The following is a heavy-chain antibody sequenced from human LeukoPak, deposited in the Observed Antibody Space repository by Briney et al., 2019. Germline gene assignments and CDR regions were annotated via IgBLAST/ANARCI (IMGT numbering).Heavy chain of an antibody. CDR3: AGGGTKGIRFLEWLSSGDAFDI. CDR2: ISAYNGNT. V-gene: IGHV1-18*01. J-gene: IGHJ3*02. D-gene: IGHD3-3*01. Sequence: ASVKVSCKASGYTFTSYGISWVRQAPGQGLEWMGWISAYNGNTNYAQKLQGRVTMTTDTSTSTAYMELRSLRSDDTAVYYCAGGGTKGIRFLEWLSSGDAFDIWGQGTMVTVSS. CDR1: GYTFTSYG.